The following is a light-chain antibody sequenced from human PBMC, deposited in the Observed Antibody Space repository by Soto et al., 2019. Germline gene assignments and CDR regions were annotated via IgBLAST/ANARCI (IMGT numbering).Light chain of an antibody. CDR2: DVS. J-gene: IGKJ4*01. CDR3: QHYDRNVPLT. Sequence: DIQMTQSPSSLSASVGDRVTITCQASQDISNYLNWYQQKPGKAPNLLISDVSNLEIGVPSRFSGSRSGTDFTLTISSLQPEDLATYYCQHYDRNVPLTFGGGTKVEIK. CDR1: QDISNY. V-gene: IGKV1-33*01.